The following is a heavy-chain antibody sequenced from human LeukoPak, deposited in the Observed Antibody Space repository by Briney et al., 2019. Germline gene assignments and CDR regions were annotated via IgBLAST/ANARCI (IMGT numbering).Heavy chain of an antibody. J-gene: IGHJ4*02. CDR2: LSRGGGTT. Sequence: GGSLRLSCTVSGFNFNMFAMNWVRQAPGQGLEWVSGLSRGGGTTNYADSVKGRFTISRDKSKNMVFLQMNSLRPEDTAVYYCAKEQRIRHCSEGVCMEGYYFDYWGQGSLVTVSS. CDR1: GFNFNMFA. V-gene: IGHV3-23*01. CDR3: AKEQRIRHCSEGVCMEGYYFDY. D-gene: IGHD2-8*01.